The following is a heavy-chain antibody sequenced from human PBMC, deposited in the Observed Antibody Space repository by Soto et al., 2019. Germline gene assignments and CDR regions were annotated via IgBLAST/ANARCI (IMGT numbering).Heavy chain of an antibody. CDR2: IYYSGST. CDR3: ARRSIAAAGWWFDP. D-gene: IGHD6-13*01. CDR1: GGSISSGGYY. Sequence: QVQLQESGPGLVKPSQTLSLTYTVSGGSISSGGYYWSWIRQHPGKGLEWIGYIYYSGSTYYNPPLKSRVTISVDTSKNQFSLKLSSVTAADTAVYYCARRSIAAAGWWFDPWGQGTLVTVSS. V-gene: IGHV4-31*03. J-gene: IGHJ5*02.